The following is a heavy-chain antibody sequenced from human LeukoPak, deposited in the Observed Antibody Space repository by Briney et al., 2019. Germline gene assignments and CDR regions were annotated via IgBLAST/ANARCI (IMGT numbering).Heavy chain of an antibody. Sequence: PGGSLRLSCAASGFTFSVYAMSWVRQAPGKGLEWVSGISGSGANTHYADSVKGRFTISRDSSKNTLYLQMNSLRAEDTATYYCAKDASGSYCPDYWGRGTLVTVSS. D-gene: IGHD1-26*01. CDR2: ISGSGANT. V-gene: IGHV3-23*01. CDR1: GFTFSVYA. J-gene: IGHJ4*02. CDR3: AKDASGSYCPDY.